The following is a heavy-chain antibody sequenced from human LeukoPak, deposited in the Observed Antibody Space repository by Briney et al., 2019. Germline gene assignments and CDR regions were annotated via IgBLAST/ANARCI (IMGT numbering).Heavy chain of an antibody. D-gene: IGHD3-9*01. CDR2: INPNSXGK. Sequence: GASVKVSCKASGXTXXXXXMHXXXXXXGQGXEWMGFINPNSXGKNYAXXXQXSVTMTRDTSIRKAYMELRRLRSDDPAVYYCASPGXSYDILTGPGYCDYWGQGTLVTVSS. V-gene: IGHV1-2*02. CDR3: ASPGXSYDILTGPGYCDY. J-gene: IGHJ4*02. CDR1: GXTXXXXX.